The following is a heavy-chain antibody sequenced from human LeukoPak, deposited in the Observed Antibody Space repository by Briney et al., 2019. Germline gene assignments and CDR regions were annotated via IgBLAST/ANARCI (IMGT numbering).Heavy chain of an antibody. D-gene: IGHD5-18*01. Sequence: PGGSLRLSCAASGFAVSDNYMTWVRQAPGKGLEWVSVIYSGGSTYYADSVKGRFTISRDNSKNTLYLQMNSLRAEDTAVYYCAREKGIPRGYSYGPIDYWGQGTLVTVSS. CDR1: GFAVSDNY. J-gene: IGHJ4*02. V-gene: IGHV3-53*05. CDR2: IYSGGST. CDR3: AREKGIPRGYSYGPIDY.